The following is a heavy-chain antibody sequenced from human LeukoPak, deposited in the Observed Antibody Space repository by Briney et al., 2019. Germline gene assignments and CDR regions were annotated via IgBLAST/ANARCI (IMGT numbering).Heavy chain of an antibody. CDR2: ISWNSGSI. J-gene: IGHJ6*02. CDR1: GFTFDDYA. Sequence: GRSLRLSCAASGFTFDDYAMHWVRQAPVKGLEWVSGISWNSGSIGYADSVKGRFTISRDNAKNSLYLQMNSLRAEDTAVYYCARGNRTYSSGWYYYYGMDVWGQGTTVTVSS. D-gene: IGHD6-19*01. V-gene: IGHV3-9*01. CDR3: ARGNRTYSSGWYYYYGMDV.